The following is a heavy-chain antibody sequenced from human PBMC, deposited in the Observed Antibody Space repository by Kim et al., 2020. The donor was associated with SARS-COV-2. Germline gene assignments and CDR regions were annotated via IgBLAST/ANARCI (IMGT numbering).Heavy chain of an antibody. J-gene: IGHJ6*02. D-gene: IGHD2-15*01. Sequence: ASVKVSCKASGYTFTSYGINWVRQAPGQGLEWMGWISAYNGNTNYAQKLQGRVTMTTDTSTSTAYMELRSLRSDDTAVYYCARDSANYCSGGSCYYYYYGMDVWGQGTTVTVSS. CDR2: ISAYNGNT. CDR3: ARDSANYCSGGSCYYYYYGMDV. V-gene: IGHV1-18*01. CDR1: GYTFTSYG.